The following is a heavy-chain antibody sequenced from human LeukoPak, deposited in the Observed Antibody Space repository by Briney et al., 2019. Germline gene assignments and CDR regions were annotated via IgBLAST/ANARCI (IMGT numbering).Heavy chain of an antibody. J-gene: IGHJ6*02. V-gene: IGHV1-2*02. CDR2: INPNSGST. Sequence: ASVKVSCKASGHTFTRYYMHWVRQAPGQGLEWMGWINPNSGSTNYAQKLQGRVTMTRNTSISTAYMELSRLRFDDTAVYDCSCYACLYYQGIDIWGQGTTVTVSS. CDR3: SCYACLYYQGIDI. CDR1: GHTFTRYY. D-gene: IGHD2-2*01.